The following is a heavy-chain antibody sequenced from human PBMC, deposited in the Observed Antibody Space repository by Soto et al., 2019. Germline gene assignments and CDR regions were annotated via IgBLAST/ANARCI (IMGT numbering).Heavy chain of an antibody. J-gene: IGHJ6*02. D-gene: IGHD2-2*01. CDR2: ISAYNGNT. V-gene: IGHV1-18*01. Sequence: QVQLVQSGAEVKKPGASVKVSCKASTYTFTSYAISWVRQAPGQGPEWMGWISAYNGNTNYAQKFQGRVTMTTDTSTSTAYMELRSLRSDDTAVYYCARDWATRDYYYYGMDVWGQGTTVIVSS. CDR3: ARDWATRDYYYYGMDV. CDR1: TYTFTSYA.